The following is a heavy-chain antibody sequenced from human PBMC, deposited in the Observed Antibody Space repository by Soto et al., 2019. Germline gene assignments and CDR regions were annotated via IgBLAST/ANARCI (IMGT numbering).Heavy chain of an antibody. J-gene: IGHJ4*02. CDR1: GFSLSARGVG. Sequence: QITLKESGPTLVKPTQTLTLTCTFSGFSLSARGVGVGWIRQPPGKALEWLALIYWSDDKRYTPSLKSRLTITQDPSKNQVVLTMTNMDPVDTATYYRAPSPWGAAPGYWGQGTPVTVSS. CDR2: IYWSDDK. V-gene: IGHV2-5*01. CDR3: APSPWGAAPGY. D-gene: IGHD3-16*01.